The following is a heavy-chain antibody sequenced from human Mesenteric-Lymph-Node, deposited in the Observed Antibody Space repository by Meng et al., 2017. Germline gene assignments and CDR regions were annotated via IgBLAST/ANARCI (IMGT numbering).Heavy chain of an antibody. J-gene: IGHJ4*02. V-gene: IGHV3-23*01. CDR3: ERGLRITRIRVVITTIYFTIDY. CDR2: IRGSGGST. Sequence: GGSLRLSCAASGFTFSSSWMHWVRQAPGKGLEWVSAIRGSGGSTYYADSVEGRFTNSRDNSKNTLYLQMNSLRAEDTAVYYCERGLRITRIRVVITTIYFTIDYWGQGTLVTVSS. D-gene: IGHD3-22*01. CDR1: GFTFSSSW.